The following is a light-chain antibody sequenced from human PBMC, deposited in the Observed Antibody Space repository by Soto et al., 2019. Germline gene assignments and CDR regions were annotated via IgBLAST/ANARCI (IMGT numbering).Light chain of an antibody. V-gene: IGKV3D-20*02. CDR2: GAS. Sequence: EIVLTQSPGTLSFSPGEGAALSCRASQSISGSYLAWYQQKPGQAPRLLIYGASSRATGFPARFSGSGSGTDFTLTISSLEPEDFAVYYCQQRSNWLWTFGQGTKVDI. CDR3: QQRSNWLWT. J-gene: IGKJ1*01. CDR1: QSISGSY.